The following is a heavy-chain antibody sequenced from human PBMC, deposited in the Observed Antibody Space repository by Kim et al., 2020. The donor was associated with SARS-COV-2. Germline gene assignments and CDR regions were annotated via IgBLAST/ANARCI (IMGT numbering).Heavy chain of an antibody. CDR1: GGSITNYY. Sequence: SETLSLTCSVSGGSITNYYWNWIRQPPGKALEWIGCFSYTGRSDYNPSLANRVSLSANTSKNQLSLMLNSVTAADTAGYYCARSSGTFHGRVLGYWGQGTRDTVS. J-gene: IGHJ1*01. V-gene: IGHV4-59*01. CDR3: ARSSGTFHGRVLGY. D-gene: IGHD3-10*01. CDR2: FSYTGRS.